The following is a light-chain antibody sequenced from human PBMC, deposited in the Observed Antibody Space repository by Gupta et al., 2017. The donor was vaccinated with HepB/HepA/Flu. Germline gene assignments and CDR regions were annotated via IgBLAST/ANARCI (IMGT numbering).Light chain of an antibody. V-gene: IGKV3-20*01. CDR2: GAS. J-gene: IGKJ3*01. Sequence: EIVLTQSPGTLSLSPGERATLSCRASQSVSSSYLAWYQQKPGQAPRLLIYGASSRATGIPDRFSGSGSGTDFTLTISRLEPEDFAVYYCQQDINSPRTFGPATKVDIK. CDR1: QSVSSSY. CDR3: QQDINSPRT.